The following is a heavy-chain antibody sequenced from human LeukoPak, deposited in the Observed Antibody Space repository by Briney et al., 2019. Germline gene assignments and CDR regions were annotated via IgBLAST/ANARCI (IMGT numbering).Heavy chain of an antibody. J-gene: IGHJ4*02. CDR3: AKDRLSYILTGFCIDY. CDR1: GLTVRNNY. Sequence: GGSLRLSCAASGLTVRNNYMSWVRQSPGKGLEWVSVIYSDGSTYYEDSVKGRFTISRDNSKNTLYLQMNSLRAEDTAVYYCAKDRLSYILTGFCIDYWGQGTLVTVSS. V-gene: IGHV3-53*05. D-gene: IGHD3-9*01. CDR2: IYSDGST.